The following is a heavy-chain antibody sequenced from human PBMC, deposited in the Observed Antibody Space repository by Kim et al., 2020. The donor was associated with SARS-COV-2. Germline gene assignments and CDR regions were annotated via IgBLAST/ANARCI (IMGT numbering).Heavy chain of an antibody. V-gene: IGHV1-69*13. J-gene: IGHJ4*02. D-gene: IGHD3-10*01. CDR1: GGTFSSYA. CDR3: ARDASGSSDYYGSGSYYNVPYYFDY. CDR2: IIPIFGTA. Sequence: SVKVSCKASGGTFSSYAISWVRQAPGQGLEWMGGIIPIFGTANYAQKFQGRVTITADESTSTAYMELSSLRSEDTAVYYCARDASGSSDYYGSGSYYNVPYYFDYWGQGTLVTVSS.